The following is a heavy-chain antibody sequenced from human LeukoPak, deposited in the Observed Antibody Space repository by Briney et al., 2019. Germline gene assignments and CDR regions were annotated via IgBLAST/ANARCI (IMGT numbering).Heavy chain of an antibody. J-gene: IGHJ4*02. V-gene: IGHV3-23*01. D-gene: IGHD3-22*01. CDR1: GFTFSIYG. CDR2: ISGSGGST. CDR3: AKYSHDSSGSYDY. Sequence: GGSLRLSCAASGFTFSIYGMSWVRQAPGKGLEWVSAISGSGGSTYYADSVKGRFTISRDNSKNTLYLQMNSLRAEDTAVYYCAKYSHDSSGSYDYWGQGTLVTVSS.